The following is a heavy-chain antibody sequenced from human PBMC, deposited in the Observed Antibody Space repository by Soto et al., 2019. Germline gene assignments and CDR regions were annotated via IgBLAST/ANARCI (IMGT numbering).Heavy chain of an antibody. CDR2: IIPIFGTA. D-gene: IGHD2-2*01. Sequence: GASVKVSCKASGGTFSSYAISWVRQAPGQGLEWMGGIIPIFGTANYAQKFQGRVTITADESTSTAYMELSSLRSEDTAVYYCARTAAGQDIVVVPAAIDQYLDRYYYYYYGMDVWGQGTTVTVSS. CDR1: GGTFSSYA. J-gene: IGHJ6*02. V-gene: IGHV1-69*13. CDR3: ARTAAGQDIVVVPAAIDQYLDRYYYYYYGMDV.